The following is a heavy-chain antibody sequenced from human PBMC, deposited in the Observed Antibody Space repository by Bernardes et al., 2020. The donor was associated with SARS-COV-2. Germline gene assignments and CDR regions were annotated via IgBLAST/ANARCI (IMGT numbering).Heavy chain of an antibody. Sequence: GGSLRLSCAASGFNFRNYKMNWVRQAPGKGLEWVAHISPSVSVTSYADSVKGRFTISIDNAKNSLYLEMNSLRDEDTAVYYCARAYCGGGTCYPVYFESWGQGTLVSVSS. D-gene: IGHD2-15*01. CDR2: ISPSVSVT. CDR1: GFNFRNYK. CDR3: ARAYCGGGTCYPVYFES. V-gene: IGHV3-48*02. J-gene: IGHJ4*02.